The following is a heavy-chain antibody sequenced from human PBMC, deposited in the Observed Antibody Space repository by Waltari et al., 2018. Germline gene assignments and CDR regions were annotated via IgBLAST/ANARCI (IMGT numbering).Heavy chain of an antibody. CDR2: MNPNSGNT. CDR3: ARGYRQLVGGY. J-gene: IGHJ4*02. Sequence: QGQRGKAGAEVKKPGDSVKVSCKASGYTVTSDDINWVRQATGQGLEWMGWMNPNSGNTGYAQKFQGRVTIPRNSSISTAYMELSSLSSEDPAVYYCARGYRQLVGGYWGQGTLVTVSS. D-gene: IGHD6-6*01. V-gene: IGHV1-8*03. CDR1: GYTVTSDD.